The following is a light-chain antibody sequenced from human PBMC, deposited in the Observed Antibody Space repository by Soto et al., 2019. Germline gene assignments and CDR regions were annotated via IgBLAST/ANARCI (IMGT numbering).Light chain of an antibody. CDR2: WAS. CDR3: QQYYSTPRT. J-gene: IGKJ1*01. CDR1: QSVLYSANNKNC. V-gene: IGKV4-1*01. Sequence: DIVLTQSPDSLAVSLGERATNNCKSSQSVLYSANNKNCLAWYQQKPGQPPKLLLYWASTRESGVPDRFSGSGSGTDFTLTISSLQAEDVAVYYCQQYYSTPRTFGQGTKVEIK.